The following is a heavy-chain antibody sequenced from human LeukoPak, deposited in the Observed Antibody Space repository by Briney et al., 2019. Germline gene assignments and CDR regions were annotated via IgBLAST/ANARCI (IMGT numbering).Heavy chain of an antibody. CDR3: EKVTFSSSWYPLDH. V-gene: IGHV3-23*01. CDR2: ISGSGGTT. Sequence: AGSLRLTCAASGFSFSSYAMSWIRQAPGKGLEWVSAISGSGGTTYYAASEKRRITICRDNSENTLYLQMNCLRPGDTRVYYCEKVTFSSSWYPLDHWGRGTLVTVSS. D-gene: IGHD6-13*01. J-gene: IGHJ5*02. CDR1: GFSFSSYA.